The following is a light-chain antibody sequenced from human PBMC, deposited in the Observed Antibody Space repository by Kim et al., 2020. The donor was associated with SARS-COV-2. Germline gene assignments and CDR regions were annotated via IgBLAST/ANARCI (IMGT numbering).Light chain of an antibody. CDR3: QQYNNWPPGLT. Sequence: SPGERATLSCRASQSVSSNLAWYQQKPGQAPRLLIYGASTRATGIPARFSGSGSGTEFNLTISRLQSEDFAVYHCQQYNNWPPGLTFGQGTKLEI. CDR2: GAS. J-gene: IGKJ2*01. V-gene: IGKV3-15*01. CDR1: QSVSSN.